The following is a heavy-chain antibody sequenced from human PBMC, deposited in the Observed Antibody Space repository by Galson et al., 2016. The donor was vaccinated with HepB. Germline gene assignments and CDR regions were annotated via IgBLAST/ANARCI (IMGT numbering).Heavy chain of an antibody. V-gene: IGHV3-73*01. CDR2: IRSRNNGYAT. J-gene: IGHJ4*02. D-gene: IGHD6-19*01. CDR1: GFGFSGSS. Sequence: SLRLSCAASGFGFSGSSMHWVRQASGKGLEWLGRIRSRNNGYATDYAASVRGRFIISREDSKNTAYLQMNSLKTDDTAVYYCTSDGSGWPVGGQGTRVTVSS. CDR3: TSDGSGWPV.